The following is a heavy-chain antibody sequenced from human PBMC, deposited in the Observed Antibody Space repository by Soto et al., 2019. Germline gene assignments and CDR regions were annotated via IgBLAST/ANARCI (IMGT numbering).Heavy chain of an antibody. CDR3: AREPLRRLQGPDYSYYGMDV. CDR1: RFTFSSYA. D-gene: IGHD6-25*01. Sequence: QVQLVESGGGVVQPGRSLRLSCAASRFTFSSYAMHWVRQGPGKGLEWVAAISHDGSDKYYVDSVKGRFTISRDNSKNTLYLRMNSLRVEDTAVYYCAREPLRRLQGPDYSYYGMDVWGQGTTVTVSS. V-gene: IGHV3-30-3*01. CDR2: ISHDGSDK. J-gene: IGHJ6*02.